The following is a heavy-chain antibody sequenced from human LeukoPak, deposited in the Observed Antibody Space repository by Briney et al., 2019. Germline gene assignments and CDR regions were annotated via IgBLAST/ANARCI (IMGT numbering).Heavy chain of an antibody. J-gene: IGHJ4*02. D-gene: IGHD5-12*01. Sequence: ASVKVSCKVSGYTLTELSMHWVRQAPGKGLEWMGGFDPEDGETIYAQKFQGRVTMTEDTSTDTAYMEMSSPRSDDTAVYYCARARSEKMATIEFYFDYWGQGTLVTVSS. CDR2: FDPEDGET. V-gene: IGHV1-24*01. CDR1: GYTLTELS. CDR3: ARARSEKMATIEFYFDY.